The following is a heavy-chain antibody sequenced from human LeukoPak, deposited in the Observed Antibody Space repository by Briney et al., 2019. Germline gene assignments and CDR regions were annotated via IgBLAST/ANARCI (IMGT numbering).Heavy chain of an antibody. Sequence: SETLSLTCTVSGGSISSYYWSWIRQPPGKGLEWIGYIYYSGSANYNPSLKSRVTISVDTSKNQFSLKLSSVTAADTAVYYCARGSSAVTTGPSYYYYGMDVWGQGTTVTVSS. J-gene: IGHJ6*02. CDR1: GGSISSYY. CDR3: ARGSSAVTTGPSYYYYGMDV. CDR2: IYYSGSA. D-gene: IGHD4-11*01. V-gene: IGHV4-59*12.